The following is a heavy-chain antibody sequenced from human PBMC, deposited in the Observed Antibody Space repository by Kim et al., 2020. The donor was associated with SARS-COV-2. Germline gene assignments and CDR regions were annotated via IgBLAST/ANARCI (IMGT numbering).Heavy chain of an antibody. Sequence: GGSLRLSCAASGFTFGDYAMHWVRQAPGKGLEWVSGISWNSGSIGYADSVKGRFTISRDNAKNSLYLQMNSLRAEDTALYYCAKEGYCSGGSCYSAGWYYYYGMDVWGQGTTVTVSS. CDR2: ISWNSGSI. J-gene: IGHJ6*02. CDR3: AKEGYCSGGSCYSAGWYYYYGMDV. CDR1: GFTFGDYA. D-gene: IGHD2-15*01. V-gene: IGHV3-9*01.